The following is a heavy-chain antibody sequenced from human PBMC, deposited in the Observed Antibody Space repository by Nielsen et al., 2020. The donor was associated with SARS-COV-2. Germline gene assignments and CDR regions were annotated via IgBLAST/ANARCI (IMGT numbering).Heavy chain of an antibody. CDR2: IDSGGTST. J-gene: IGHJ4*02. V-gene: IGHV3-74*01. CDR3: VRAINGDY. Sequence: GESLKISCAASGFIVSSTYMNWVRQAPGKGLVWVSRIDSGGTSTSNADSVKGRFTISRDNAKNTLYLQMNSLRAEDTAVYFCVRAINGDYWGQGTLVTVSS. CDR1: GFIVSSTY.